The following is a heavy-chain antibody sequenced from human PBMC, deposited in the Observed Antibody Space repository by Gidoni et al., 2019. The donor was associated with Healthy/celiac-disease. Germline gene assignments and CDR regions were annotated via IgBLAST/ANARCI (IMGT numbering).Heavy chain of an antibody. CDR1: GFTFSSYS. J-gene: IGHJ6*02. D-gene: IGHD6-6*01. CDR3: ARDRSIAARPDYYYYYGMDV. Sequence: EVQLVESGGGLVKPGGSLRLSCAASGFTFSSYSMNWVRQAPGKGLEWVSSISSSSSYIYYADSVKGRFTISRDNAKNSLYLQMNSLRAEDTAVYYCARDRSIAARPDYYYYYGMDVWGQGTTVTVSS. V-gene: IGHV3-21*01. CDR2: ISSSSSYI.